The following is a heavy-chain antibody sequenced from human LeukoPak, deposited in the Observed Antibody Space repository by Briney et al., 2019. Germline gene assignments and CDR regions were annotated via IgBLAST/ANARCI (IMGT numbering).Heavy chain of an antibody. D-gene: IGHD1-26*01. V-gene: IGHV3-48*03. CDR1: GFTFSSYE. J-gene: IGHJ4*02. CDR3: ARDSGKGVD. Sequence: PGGSLRLSCAASGFTFSSYEMNWVRQAPGKGLEGVSYISSSGSTEKYADSVRGRFTISRDNAKNSVHLQMHSLRADDTAVYYCARDSGKGVDWGQGTLVTVSS. CDR2: ISSSGSTE.